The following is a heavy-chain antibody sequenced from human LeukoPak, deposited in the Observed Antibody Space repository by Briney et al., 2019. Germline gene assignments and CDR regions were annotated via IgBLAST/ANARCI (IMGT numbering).Heavy chain of an antibody. CDR3: ATTGNFYDMDV. CDR2: ISSSGRTI. J-gene: IGHJ6*03. CDR1: GITVSNYY. Sequence: GGSLRLACAASGITVSNYYMTWIRQAAGKGLEWISYISSSGRTIYYADSVKGRFTISRDNAKNSLSLHMNSLRAEDTAVYFCATTGNFYDMDVWGKGTTVTVSS. D-gene: IGHD1-1*01. V-gene: IGHV3-11*01.